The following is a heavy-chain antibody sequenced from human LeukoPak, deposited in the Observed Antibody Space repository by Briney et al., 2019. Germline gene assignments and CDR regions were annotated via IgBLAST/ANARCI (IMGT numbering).Heavy chain of an antibody. CDR3: AKDTAGDYGDYGHHFDY. D-gene: IGHD4-17*01. CDR1: GFTFDDYA. CDR2: ISWNSGSI. V-gene: IGHV3-9*03. Sequence: PGGSLRLSCAASGFTFDDYAMHWVRQAPGKGLEWVSGISWNSGSIGYADSVKGRFTISRDNAKNSLYLQMNSLRAEDMALYYCAKDTAGDYGDYGHHFDYWSQGTLVTVSS. J-gene: IGHJ4*02.